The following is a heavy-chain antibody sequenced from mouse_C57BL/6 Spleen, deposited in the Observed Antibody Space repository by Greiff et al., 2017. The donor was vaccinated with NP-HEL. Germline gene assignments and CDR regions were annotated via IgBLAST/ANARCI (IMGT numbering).Heavy chain of an antibody. CDR2: INPYNGGT. CDR1: GYTFTDYY. Sequence: EVQLQQSGPVLVKPGASVKMSCKASGYTFTDYYMNWVKQSHGKSLEWIGVINPYNGGTSYNQKFKGKATLTVDKSSSTAYMELNSLTSEDSAVDYCARGGDWDRFAYWGQGTLVTVSA. J-gene: IGHJ3*01. V-gene: IGHV1-19*01. CDR3: ARGGDWDRFAY. D-gene: IGHD4-1*01.